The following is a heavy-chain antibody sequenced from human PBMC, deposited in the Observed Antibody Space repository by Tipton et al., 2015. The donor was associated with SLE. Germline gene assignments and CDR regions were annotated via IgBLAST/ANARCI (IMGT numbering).Heavy chain of an antibody. J-gene: IGHJ4*02. V-gene: IGHV4-59*01. CDR2: IYDSGST. D-gene: IGHD4-17*01. CDR1: GGSISSYY. CDR3: ARDHYGDYASFYFDY. Sequence: TLSLTCTVSGGSISSYYWSWIRQPPGKGLEWIGYIYDSGSTKYNPSLKSRVTISVDTSKNQLSLNLTSVTAADTAVYYCARDHYGDYASFYFDYWGQGTLGTVAS.